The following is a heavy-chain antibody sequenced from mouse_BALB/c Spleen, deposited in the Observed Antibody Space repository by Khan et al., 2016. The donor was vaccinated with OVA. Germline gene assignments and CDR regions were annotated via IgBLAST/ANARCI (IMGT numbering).Heavy chain of an antibody. Sequence: QLEESGPGLVKPSQSLSLTCTVTGYSITSDYAWNWIRQFPGNKLEWMGYISSTGSTSYNPSLKSRISTTRDISKNQFFLQLKSVTTEDTATYYCARSLYYSYGYALDCWGRGTSVTVSS. CDR3: ARSLYYSYGYALDC. D-gene: IGHD2-12*01. V-gene: IGHV3-2*02. J-gene: IGHJ4*01. CDR2: ISSTGST. CDR1: GYSITSDYA.